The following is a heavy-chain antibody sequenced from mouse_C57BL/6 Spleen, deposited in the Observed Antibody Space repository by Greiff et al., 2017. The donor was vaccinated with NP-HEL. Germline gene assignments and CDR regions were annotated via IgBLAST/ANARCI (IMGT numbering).Heavy chain of an antibody. CDR2: IHPNSGST. CDR3: ARGVYYDYDEDFDY. V-gene: IGHV1-64*01. D-gene: IGHD2-4*01. CDR1: GYTFTSYW. Sequence: QVQLQQPGAELVKPGASVKLSCKASGYTFTSYWMHWVKQRPGQGLEWIGMIHPNSGSTNYNEKFKSKATLTVDKSSSTAYMQLSSLTSEDSAVYYCARGVYYDYDEDFDYWGQGTTLTVSS. J-gene: IGHJ2*01.